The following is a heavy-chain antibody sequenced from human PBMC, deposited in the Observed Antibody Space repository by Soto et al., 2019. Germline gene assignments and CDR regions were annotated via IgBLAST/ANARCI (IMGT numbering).Heavy chain of an antibody. Sequence: GGSLRLSCAASGFTFSSYAMSWVRQAPGKGLEWVSAISGSGGSTYYADSVKGRFIISRDNSKNTLYLQMNSLRAEDTAVYYCAKDPRKLGLEPFDYWGQGTLVTVSS. D-gene: IGHD7-27*01. V-gene: IGHV3-23*01. CDR2: ISGSGGST. CDR1: GFTFSSYA. J-gene: IGHJ4*02. CDR3: AKDPRKLGLEPFDY.